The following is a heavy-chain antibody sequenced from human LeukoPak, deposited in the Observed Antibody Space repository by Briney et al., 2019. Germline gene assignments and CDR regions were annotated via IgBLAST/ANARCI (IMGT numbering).Heavy chain of an antibody. CDR1: GYTFTGYY. Sequence: ASVKVSCKASGYTFTGYYFHWVRQAPGQGLEWMAWINPNTAGTNYAQKFLGRVTLTWDTSISTAYMELSRLRSDDTAVYYCARVYSGYENWFDPWGQGTLVTVSS. CDR3: ARVYSGYENWFDP. D-gene: IGHD5-12*01. CDR2: INPNTAGT. V-gene: IGHV1-2*02. J-gene: IGHJ5*02.